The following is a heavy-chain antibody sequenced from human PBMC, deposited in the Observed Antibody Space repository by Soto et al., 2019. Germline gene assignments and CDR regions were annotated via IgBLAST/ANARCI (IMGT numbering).Heavy chain of an antibody. CDR3: ARDSSPTRDYGDYYGMDV. CDR1: GGTFSSYA. J-gene: IGHJ6*02. V-gene: IGHV1-69*13. CDR2: IIPIFGTA. Sequence: ASVKVSCKASGGTFSSYAISWVRQAPGQGLEWMGGIIPIFGTANYAQKFQGRVTITADESTSTAYMELSSLRSEDTAVYYCARDSSPTRDYGDYYGMDVWGQGTTVTVSS. D-gene: IGHD4-17*01.